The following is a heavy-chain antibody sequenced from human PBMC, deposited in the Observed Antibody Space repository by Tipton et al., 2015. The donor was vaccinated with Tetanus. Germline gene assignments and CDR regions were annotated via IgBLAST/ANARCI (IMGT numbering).Heavy chain of an antibody. V-gene: IGHV1-8*02. CDR2: LNPKSGSA. Sequence: QSGAEVKKPGDSVKVSCKASGYTFTSYGLNWVRKAAGRGFEWMGWLNPKSGSAAYAPRFQGRVTMTTNTSITTAFMEVASLTYEDTAVYYCVSGSSIRHGLDVWGHGPSVTVSS. J-gene: IGHJ6*02. CDR1: GYTFTSYG. CDR3: VSGSSIRHGLDV. D-gene: IGHD2-2*01.